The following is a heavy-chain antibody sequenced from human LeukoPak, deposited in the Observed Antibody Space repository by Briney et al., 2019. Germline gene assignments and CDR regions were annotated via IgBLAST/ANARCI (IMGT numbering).Heavy chain of an antibody. CDR3: ARGAQLTDY. J-gene: IGHJ4*02. CDR1: GFTFYTYG. D-gene: IGHD6-13*01. Sequence: GGSLRLSCAASGFTFYTYGMHWVRQAPGKGLEYVSGIGPDGGTTYYANSVKGGFTISRDNSKNMLYLQMGSLTADDMAVYYCARGAQLTDYWGQGTLVTVSS. V-gene: IGHV3-64*01. CDR2: IGPDGGTT.